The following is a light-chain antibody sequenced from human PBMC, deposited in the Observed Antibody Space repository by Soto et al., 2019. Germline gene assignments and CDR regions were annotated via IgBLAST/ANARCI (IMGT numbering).Light chain of an antibody. Sequence: ALTQPASVSGSPGQSITISCTGTSSDVGDYNFVSWYQQLPGKAPKLMMYEVSHRPSGVSNRFSGSKSGNTASLTISGLLAEDEAHYYCSSHTTSSIWVFGGGTKVTVL. CDR3: SSHTTSSIWV. CDR1: SSDVGDYNF. V-gene: IGLV2-14*03. J-gene: IGLJ3*02. CDR2: EVS.